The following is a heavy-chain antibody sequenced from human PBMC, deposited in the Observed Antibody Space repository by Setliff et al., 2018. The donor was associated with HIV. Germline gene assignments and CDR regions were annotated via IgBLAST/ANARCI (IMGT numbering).Heavy chain of an antibody. CDR2: MSYSGST. Sequence: SETLSLTCTVSGGSISSYFWSWIRQPPGKGLEWVGYMSYSGSTYYNPSLKSRIIMSVDTSKNQFSLKLSSVTAADTALYYCARSDSYCAGDCYGVDGVDAFDIWGQGTMVTVSS. CDR1: GGSISSYF. D-gene: IGHD2-21*02. J-gene: IGHJ3*02. V-gene: IGHV4-59*01. CDR3: ARSDSYCAGDCYGVDGVDAFDI.